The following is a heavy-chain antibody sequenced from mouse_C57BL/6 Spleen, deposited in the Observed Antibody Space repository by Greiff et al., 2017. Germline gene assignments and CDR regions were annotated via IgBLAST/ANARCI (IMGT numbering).Heavy chain of an antibody. CDR1: GYTFTSYW. V-gene: IGHV1-61*01. D-gene: IGHD2-4*01. CDR3: ASSWDYDWAWFAY. Sequence: VQLQQPGAELVRPGSSVKLSCKASGYTFTSYWMDWVKQRPGQGLAWIGNIYPSDSETHYNQQFKDKATLTVDKSSSTSYMQLSSLTFEDSAVYYCASSWDYDWAWFAYWGQGTLVTVSA. CDR2: IYPSDSET. J-gene: IGHJ3*01.